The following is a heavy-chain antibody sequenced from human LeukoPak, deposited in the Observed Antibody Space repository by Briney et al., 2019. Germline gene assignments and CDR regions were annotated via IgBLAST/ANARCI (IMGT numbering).Heavy chain of an antibody. CDR3: AREVAAAFDY. CDR1: GFSISSGHY. CDR2: VYQRGTT. Sequence: SETLSLTCTVSGFSISSGHYWGWVRQPPGAGLEWIGSVYQRGTTYYNPSLKSRVTTSVDMSKNQFSLRLRPVTAADTAVYYCAREVAAAFDYWGQGTLVTVSS. J-gene: IGHJ4*02. D-gene: IGHD6-13*01. V-gene: IGHV4-38-2*02.